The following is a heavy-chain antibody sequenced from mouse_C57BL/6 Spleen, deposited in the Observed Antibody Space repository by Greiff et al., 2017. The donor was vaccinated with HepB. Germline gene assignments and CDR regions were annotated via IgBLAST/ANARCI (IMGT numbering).Heavy chain of an antibody. CDR3: ARGYFDV. V-gene: IGHV5-17*01. CDR1: GFTFSDYG. Sequence: EVKLVESGGGLVKPGGSLKLSCAASGFTFSDYGMHWVRQAPEKGLEWVAYISSGSSTFYYADTVKGRFTISRDNAKNTLFLQMTSLRSEDTAMYYCARGYFDVWGTGTTVTVSS. CDR2: ISSGSSTF. J-gene: IGHJ1*03.